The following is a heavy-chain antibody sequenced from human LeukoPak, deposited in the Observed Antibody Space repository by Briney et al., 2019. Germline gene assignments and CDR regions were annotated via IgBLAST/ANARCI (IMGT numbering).Heavy chain of an antibody. V-gene: IGHV1-8*02. CDR1: GYTFTSYG. CDR3: ARQSTINAFDI. CDR2: MNPNSGNT. Sequence: GASVKVSCKASGYTFTSYGISWVRQAPGQGLEWMGWMNPNSGNTGYAQKFQGRVTMTRNTSISTAYMELSSLRSEDTAVYYCARQSTINAFDIWGQGTMVTVSS. J-gene: IGHJ3*02. D-gene: IGHD5/OR15-5a*01.